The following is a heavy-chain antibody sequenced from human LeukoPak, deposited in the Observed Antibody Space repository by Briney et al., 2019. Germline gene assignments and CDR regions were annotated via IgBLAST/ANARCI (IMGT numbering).Heavy chain of an antibody. CDR3: ASIYYYDSSAQCFQH. J-gene: IGHJ1*01. D-gene: IGHD3-22*01. CDR2: IIPIFGTA. V-gene: IGHV1-69*05. CDR1: GGTFSSYA. Sequence: SVKVSCKASGGTFSSYAISWVRQAPGQGLEWMGGIIPIFGTANYAQKFQGRVTITTDESTSTAYMELSSLRSEDTAVYYCASIYYYDSSAQCFQHWGQGTLVTVSS.